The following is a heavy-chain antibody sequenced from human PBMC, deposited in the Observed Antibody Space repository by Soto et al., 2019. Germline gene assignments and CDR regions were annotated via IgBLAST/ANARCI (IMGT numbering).Heavy chain of an antibody. D-gene: IGHD6-13*01. CDR3: ATAGQLLGTRSFDY. CDR1: GFTFSSYG. J-gene: IGHJ4*02. V-gene: IGHV3-33*01. CDR2: IWYDGSNK. Sequence: GGSLRLSCAASGFTFSSYGMHWVRQAPGKGLEWVAVIWYDGSNKYYADSVKGRFTISRDNSKNTLYLQMNSLRAEDTAVYYCATAGQLLGTRSFDYWGQGTLVTVSS.